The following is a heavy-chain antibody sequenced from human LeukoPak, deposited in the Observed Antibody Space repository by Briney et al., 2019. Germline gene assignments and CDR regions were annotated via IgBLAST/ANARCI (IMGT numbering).Heavy chain of an antibody. CDR2: INPSGGST. CDR1: GYTFTSYY. V-gene: IGHV1-46*01. CDR3: ARASSVRGGSYHRATSYFDH. J-gene: IGHJ4*02. D-gene: IGHD2-15*01. Sequence: ASVKVSCKASGYTFTSYYMHWVRQAPGQGLEWMGIINPSGGSTSYAQKFQGRVTMTRDTSTSTVYVELSSLRSEDTAVYYCARASSVRGGSYHRATSYFDHWGQGTLVTVSS.